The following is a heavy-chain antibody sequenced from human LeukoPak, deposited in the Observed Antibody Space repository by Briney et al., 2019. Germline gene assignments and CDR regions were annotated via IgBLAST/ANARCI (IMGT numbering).Heavy chain of an antibody. D-gene: IGHD3-10*01. CDR2: IYWNDDK. J-gene: IGHJ5*02. V-gene: IGHV2-5*01. CDR1: GFSLSTSGVG. Sequence: SGPTLVNPTQTLTLTCTFSGFSLSTSGVGVGWIRQPPGKALEWLALIYWNDDKRYSPSLKSRLTITKDTSKNQVVLTMTNMDPVDTATYYCAHRGPTMVRGVHLFAWFDPRGQGTLVTVSS. CDR3: AHRGPTMVRGVHLFAWFDP.